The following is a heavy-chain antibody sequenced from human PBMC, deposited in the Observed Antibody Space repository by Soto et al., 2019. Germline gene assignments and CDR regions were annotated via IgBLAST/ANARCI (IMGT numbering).Heavy chain of an antibody. Sequence: HPGGSLRLSCAASGFTFSSYGMHWVRQAPGKGLEWVAVISYDGSNKYYADSVKGRFTISRDNSKNTLYLQMNSLRAEDSAVYYCAKDRGGGSCYQRCGMDVWGQGTTVTVSS. CDR3: AKDRGGGSCYQRCGMDV. CDR1: GFTFSSYG. D-gene: IGHD2-15*01. V-gene: IGHV3-30*18. J-gene: IGHJ6*02. CDR2: ISYDGSNK.